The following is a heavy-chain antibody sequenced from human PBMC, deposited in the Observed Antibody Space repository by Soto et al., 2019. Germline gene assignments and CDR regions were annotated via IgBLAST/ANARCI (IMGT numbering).Heavy chain of an antibody. CDR2: ISSSSNTI. V-gene: IGHV3-48*01. J-gene: IGHJ4*02. D-gene: IGHD3-3*01. CDR1: GFTFSGYS. Sequence: HPGGSLRLSCAASGFTFSGYSLNWVRQAPGKGLEWVSYISSSSNTIYYADSVKGRFTVSRDNAMNSLFLQMNSLRAEDTAVYYCARDVSISIFGVESAHFDYWGQGTLVTVSS. CDR3: ARDVSISIFGVESAHFDY.